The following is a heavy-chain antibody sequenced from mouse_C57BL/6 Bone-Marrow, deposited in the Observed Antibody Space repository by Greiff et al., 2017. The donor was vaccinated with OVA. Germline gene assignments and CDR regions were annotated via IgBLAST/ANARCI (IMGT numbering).Heavy chain of an antibody. CDR3: ARDRSNYLRDAMDY. V-gene: IGHV5-4*01. CDR1: GFTFSSYA. CDR2: ISDGGSYT. Sequence: EVNVVESGGGLVKPGGSLKLSCAASGFTFSSYAMSWVRQTPEKRLEWVATISDGGSYTYYPDNVKGRFTISRDNAKNNLYLQMSHLKSEDTAMYYCARDRSNYLRDAMDYWGQGTSVTVSS. D-gene: IGHD2-5*01. J-gene: IGHJ4*01.